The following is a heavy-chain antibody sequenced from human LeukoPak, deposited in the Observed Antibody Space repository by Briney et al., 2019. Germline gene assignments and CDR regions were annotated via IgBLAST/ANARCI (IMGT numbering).Heavy chain of an antibody. CDR1: GFTFSSYG. Sequence: XLRLSCAASGFTFSSYGMHWVRRAPGKGLERXAVISYDGSNKYYADSVKGRFTISRDNSKNTLYLQMNSLRAEDTAVYYCAKDHCSSTSCYDDYFDYWGQGTLVTVSS. CDR2: ISYDGSNK. V-gene: IGHV3-30*18. J-gene: IGHJ4*02. CDR3: AKDHCSSTSCYDDYFDY. D-gene: IGHD2-2*01.